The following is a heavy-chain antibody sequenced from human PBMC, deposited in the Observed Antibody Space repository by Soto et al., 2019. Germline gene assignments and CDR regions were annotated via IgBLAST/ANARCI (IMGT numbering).Heavy chain of an antibody. CDR2: ISGSSRSI. D-gene: IGHD6-19*01. V-gene: IGHV3-21*01. Sequence: GGSLRLSWVASGFTFSSYTMIWVRQAPGKGLEWVSSISGSSRSIYYADSVKGRITISRDNTKNSLILEMNGLRGEDTAVYFCARDPHSTGWYDFWGRGTLVTVSS. CDR3: ARDPHSTGWYDF. CDR1: GFTFSSYT. J-gene: IGHJ5*01.